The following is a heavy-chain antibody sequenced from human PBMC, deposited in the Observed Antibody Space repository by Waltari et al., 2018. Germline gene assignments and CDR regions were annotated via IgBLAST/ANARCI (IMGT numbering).Heavy chain of an antibody. J-gene: IGHJ3*02. V-gene: IGHV3-23*01. CDR2: ISGSGGRT. Sequence: EVQLLESGGGLVQPGGSLRLSCAASGFTFSSSAMSWVSQAPGKGLGWVSAISGSGGRTYYADSVKGRFTISRDNSKNTLYLQMNSLRAEDTAVYYCAQQWLLGGAFDIWGQGTMVTVSS. CDR1: GFTFSSSA. CDR3: AQQWLLGGAFDI. D-gene: IGHD6-19*01.